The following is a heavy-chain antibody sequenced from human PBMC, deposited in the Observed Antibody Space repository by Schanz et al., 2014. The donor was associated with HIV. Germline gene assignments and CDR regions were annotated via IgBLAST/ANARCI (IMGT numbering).Heavy chain of an antibody. CDR1: GGSISAFY. J-gene: IGHJ4*02. V-gene: IGHV4-4*07. CDR2: IYTSGST. D-gene: IGHD2-8*01. CDR3: ARETLESCTNGVCLLIGPFDL. Sequence: QVQLQESGPGLVKPSETLSLTCTVSGGSISAFYWSWIRQPAGKGLELIGRIYTSGSTNYNPSLKSRVTMSVDTSKNQFSLRLGSVTAADTAVYFCARETLESCTNGVCLLIGPFDLWGQGILVTVSS.